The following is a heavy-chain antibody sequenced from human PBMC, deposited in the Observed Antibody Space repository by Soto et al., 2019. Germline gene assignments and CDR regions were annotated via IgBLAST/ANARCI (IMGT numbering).Heavy chain of an antibody. V-gene: IGHV1-18*01. D-gene: IGHD3-10*02. J-gene: IGHJ4*02. CDR3: ARDAPRLDLFYYFDY. Sequence: QVQLVQSGAEVKKPGASMKVSCKASGYTFTSYGISWVRQAPGQGLEWMGWISAYNGNTNYAQKLQGRVTMTTDTSTSTAYMELRSLRSDDTAVYYCARDAPRLDLFYYFDYWGQGTLVTVSS. CDR2: ISAYNGNT. CDR1: GYTFTSYG.